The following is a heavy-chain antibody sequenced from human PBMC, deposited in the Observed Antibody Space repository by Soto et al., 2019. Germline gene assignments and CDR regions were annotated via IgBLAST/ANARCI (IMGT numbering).Heavy chain of an antibody. J-gene: IGHJ4*02. Sequence: ASVKVSCTASGYTFSSHGINWVRQAPGQRLEWVGWISADDGYTNYAQNLQDRVIMTTDTSTSTAYMELTSLRSDDTAVYYCARDVFYWGQGTLVTVSS. CDR2: ISADDGYT. CDR1: GYTFSSHG. CDR3: ARDVFY. V-gene: IGHV1-18*01.